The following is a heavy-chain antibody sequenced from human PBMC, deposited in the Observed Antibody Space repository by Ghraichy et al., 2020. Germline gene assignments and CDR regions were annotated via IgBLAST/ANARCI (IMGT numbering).Heavy chain of an antibody. CDR3: ARNTEGVVVPAADNGDFDY. D-gene: IGHD2-2*01. CDR2: ISAYNGDT. V-gene: IGHV1-18*01. Sequence: ASVKVSCKASGYTFTSYGISWVRQAPGQGLEWMGWISAYNGDTNYAQKLQGRVTMTTDTSTSTAYMELRSLRSDDTAVYYCARNTEGVVVPAADNGDFDYWGQGTLVTVSS. J-gene: IGHJ4*02. CDR1: GYTFTSYG.